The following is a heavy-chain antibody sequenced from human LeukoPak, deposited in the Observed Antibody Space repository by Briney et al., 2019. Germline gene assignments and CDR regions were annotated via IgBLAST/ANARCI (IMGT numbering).Heavy chain of an antibody. J-gene: IGHJ4*02. CDR1: GYSISSGYY. D-gene: IGHD6-13*01. CDR2: IYHSGST. V-gene: IGHV4-38-2*01. Sequence: SETLSLTCAVSGYSISSGYYWGWIRQPPGKGLEWTGSIYHSGSTYYNPSLESRVTISVDTSKNQFSLKLNSVTAADTAVYYCARHVQAAAALDYWGQGTLVTVSS. CDR3: ARHVQAAAALDY.